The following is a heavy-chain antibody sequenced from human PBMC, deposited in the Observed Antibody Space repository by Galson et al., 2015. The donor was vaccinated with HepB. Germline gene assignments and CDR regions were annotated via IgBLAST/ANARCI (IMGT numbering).Heavy chain of an antibody. CDR3: ARDIGRGPGRYYGMDV. V-gene: IGHV3-66*02. CDR1: GFTVSSNY. J-gene: IGHJ6*02. CDR2: IYSGGST. D-gene: IGHD5-12*01. Sequence: SLRLSCAASGFTVSSNYMSWVRQAPGKGLEWVSVIYSGGSTYYADSVKGRFTISRDNSKNTLYLQMNSLRAEDTAVYYCARDIGRGPGRYYGMDVWGQGTTVTVSS.